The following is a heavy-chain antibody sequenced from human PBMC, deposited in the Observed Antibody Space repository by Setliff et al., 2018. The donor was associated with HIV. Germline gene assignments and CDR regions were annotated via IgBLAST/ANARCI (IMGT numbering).Heavy chain of an antibody. Sequence: GGSLRLSCAASGFTFSSYGMHWVRQAPGKGLEWVAFIRYDGSNKYYADSVKGRFTISRDNSKNTLYLQMNSLRAEDTAVYYCAKSCDVPSKPGPYYYSMDVWGKGTTVTVSS. CDR2: IRYDGSNK. J-gene: IGHJ6*03. V-gene: IGHV3-30*02. CDR1: GFTFSSYG. CDR3: AKSCDVPSKPGPYYYSMDV. D-gene: IGHD2-2*01.